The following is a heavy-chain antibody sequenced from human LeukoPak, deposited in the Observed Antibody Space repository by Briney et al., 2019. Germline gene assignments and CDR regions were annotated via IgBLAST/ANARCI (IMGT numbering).Heavy chain of an antibody. CDR3: AREVMAAAGTFGY. CDR2: IYYSGST. CDR1: GGSISSYY. Sequence: SETLSLTCTVSGGSISSYYWSWIRQPPGKGLEWIGYIYYSGSTNYNPSLKSRVTISVDTSKNQFSLKLSSVTAADTAVYYCAREVMAAAGTFGYWGQGTLVTVSS. J-gene: IGHJ4*02. D-gene: IGHD6-13*01. V-gene: IGHV4-59*12.